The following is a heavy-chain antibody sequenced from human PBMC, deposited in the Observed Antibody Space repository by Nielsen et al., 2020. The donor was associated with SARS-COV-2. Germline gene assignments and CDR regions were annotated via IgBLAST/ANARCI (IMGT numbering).Heavy chain of an antibody. D-gene: IGHD2-2*01. CDR3: ARGAIVVVPDMDV. CDR2: LSGIGGST. J-gene: IGHJ6*02. CDR1: GFPFTDSY. Sequence: GGSLRLSFAASGFPFTDSYMSWVRQAPGKGLEWFSVLSGIGGSTYYADSVKGRFTISRDNSKNTLYLQMNSLRAEDAAIYYCARGAIVVVPDMDVWGPGTTVTVSS. V-gene: IGHV3-23*01.